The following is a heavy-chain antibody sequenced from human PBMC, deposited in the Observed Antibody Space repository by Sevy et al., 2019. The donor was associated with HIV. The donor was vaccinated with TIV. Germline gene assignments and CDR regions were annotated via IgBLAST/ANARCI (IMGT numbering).Heavy chain of an antibody. CDR3: SCTVSMGEVPLDY. Sequence: GWSLRLSCAASGFTFSSYAMSWVRQAPGKGLEWVSAISGSGGSTYYADSVKGRFTISRDNSKNTLYLQRNSLRAEDTAVYYCSCTVSMGEVPLDYWGKGPLVTVSS. J-gene: IGHJ4*02. CDR1: GFTFSSYA. V-gene: IGHV3-23*01. D-gene: IGHD3-10*01. CDR2: ISGSGGST.